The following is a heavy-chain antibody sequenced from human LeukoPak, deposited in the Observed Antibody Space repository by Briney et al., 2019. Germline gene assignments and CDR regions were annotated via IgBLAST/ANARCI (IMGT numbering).Heavy chain of an antibody. Sequence: ASVKVSCKASGYKFSSCGITRVRHARGQGLEWMGWTTAYNGNTRIAEKFQARVTLTTDTATDTASMELGSLRFDDTAVYYCARVLRLGEVALGFWGQGTLVTVSS. CDR2: TTAYNGNT. CDR1: GYKFSSCG. J-gene: IGHJ4*02. V-gene: IGHV1-18*01. CDR3: ARVLRLGEVALGF. D-gene: IGHD3-16*01.